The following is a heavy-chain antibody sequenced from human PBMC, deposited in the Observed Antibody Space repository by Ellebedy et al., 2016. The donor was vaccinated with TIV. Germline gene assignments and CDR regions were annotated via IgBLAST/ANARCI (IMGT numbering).Heavy chain of an antibody. J-gene: IGHJ4*02. V-gene: IGHV4-59*13. CDR3: ARSCSPSCWECLEY. D-gene: IGHD2-2*01. CDR2: LTHTGRT. CDR1: GGSISSYY. Sequence: SETLSLXXTVSGGSISSYYWNWIRQAPGKGLEWVGHLTHTGRTNYNPSLQSRVAISLDSSKTQFSLELNSVTAADTAVYFCARSCSPSCWECLEYWGQGVLVTVSS.